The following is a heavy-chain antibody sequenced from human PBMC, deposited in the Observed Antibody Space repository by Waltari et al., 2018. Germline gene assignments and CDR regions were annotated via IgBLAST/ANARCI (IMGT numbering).Heavy chain of an antibody. D-gene: IGHD5-18*01. CDR3: ARDTEYSFQDY. Sequence: EVQLVESGGGLVQPGGSLRLSCAASGFTFSSYWMSWVRQAPGKGLEWVANIKKDGSEKYYVDSVKGRFTISRDNAKNSLYLQMNSLRAEDTAVYYCARDTEYSFQDYWGQGTLVTVSS. CDR1: GFTFSSYW. V-gene: IGHV3-7*01. CDR2: IKKDGSEK. J-gene: IGHJ4*02.